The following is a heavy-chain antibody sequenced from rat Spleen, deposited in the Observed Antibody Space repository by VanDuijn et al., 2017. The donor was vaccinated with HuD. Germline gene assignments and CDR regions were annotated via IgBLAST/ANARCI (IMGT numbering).Heavy chain of an antibody. D-gene: IGHD1-2*01. Sequence: QVQLQQSGAELAKPGSSVKISCEASGYTFTSYYISWIKQTTGQGLEYIGYIDTGSGGTNYNEKFKGKATLTVDKSSSTAFMQLSSLTPDDSAVYYCARRRYSSYIYVDDYWGQGVMVTVSS. CDR3: ARRRYSSYIYVDDY. CDR2: IDTGSGGT. CDR1: GYTFTSYY. J-gene: IGHJ2*01. V-gene: IGHV1-43*01.